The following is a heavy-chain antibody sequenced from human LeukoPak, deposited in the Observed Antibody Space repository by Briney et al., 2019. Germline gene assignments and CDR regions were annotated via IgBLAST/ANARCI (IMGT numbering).Heavy chain of an antibody. D-gene: IGHD1-14*01. CDR1: GFTFNNYG. CDR3: AKGFWNQFDP. Sequence: PGGSLRLSCAASGFTFNNYGMHWVRQAPGKGLEWVAFIRYDGSNKYYADSVGGRFTISRDNSKNTLYLQMSSLRAEDTAVYYCAKGFWNQFDPWGQGTLVTVSS. V-gene: IGHV3-30*02. CDR2: IRYDGSNK. J-gene: IGHJ5*02.